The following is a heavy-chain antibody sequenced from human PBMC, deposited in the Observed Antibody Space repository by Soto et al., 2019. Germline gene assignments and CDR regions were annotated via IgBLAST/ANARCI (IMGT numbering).Heavy chain of an antibody. CDR2: TYYRSRWYS. D-gene: IGHD2-15*01. Sequence: SQTLSLTCVISGDSVSSSSVAWNWVKQSPSRGLEWLGRTYYRSRWYSDFAVSVRGRIVINADTSKNQFSLQLNSVTPEDTAVYFCARSEEDSDYYYYGLDVWGQGTTVTVSS. CDR3: ARSEEDSDYYYYGLDV. J-gene: IGHJ6*02. V-gene: IGHV6-1*01. CDR1: GDSVSSSSVA.